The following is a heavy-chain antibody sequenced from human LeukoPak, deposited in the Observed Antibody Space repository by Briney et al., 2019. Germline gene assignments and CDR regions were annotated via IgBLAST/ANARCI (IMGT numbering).Heavy chain of an antibody. V-gene: IGHV3-23*01. Sequence: PGGSLRLSCAASGFTFSSYWMSWVRQAPGKGLEWVSIISGSGGSTSYADFVKGRFTISRDNSKNTLSLQVNSLRAEDTAVYYCARGFGSGYGFDNWGQGTLVTVSS. CDR1: GFTFSSYW. D-gene: IGHD5-12*01. J-gene: IGHJ4*02. CDR2: ISGSGGST. CDR3: ARGFGSGYGFDN.